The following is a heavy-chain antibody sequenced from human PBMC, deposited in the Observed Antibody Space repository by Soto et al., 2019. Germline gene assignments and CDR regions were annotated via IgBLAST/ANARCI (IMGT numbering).Heavy chain of an antibody. CDR1: GFTFSSYG. D-gene: IGHD2-21*02. J-gene: IGHJ4*02. CDR2: ISYDGSYK. CDR3: ATPRTRSGYCGGDCYGLDY. Sequence: PGGSLRLSCAASGFTFSSYGMHWVRQAPGKGLEWVAVISYDGSYKYYADSVKGRFTISRDNSKNTLYLQMNSLRAEDTAVYYCATPRTRSGYCGGDCYGLDYWGQGTLVTVSS. V-gene: IGHV3-30*03.